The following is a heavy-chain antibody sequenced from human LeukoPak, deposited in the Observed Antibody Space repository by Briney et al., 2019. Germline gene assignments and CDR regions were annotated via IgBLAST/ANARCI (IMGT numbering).Heavy chain of an antibody. D-gene: IGHD3-10*01. J-gene: IGHJ4*02. CDR3: ARMFRITMGGYAGYYFDY. CDR2: IYTSGST. CDR1: GGSISSYY. Sequence: PSETLSLTCTVSGGSISSYYWSWIRHPAGKAGEWFGRIYTSGSTNYNPSLKSRVTMSVDTSKNQLSLKLSSVTAADTAVYYCARMFRITMGGYAGYYFDYWGQGTLVTVSS. V-gene: IGHV4-4*07.